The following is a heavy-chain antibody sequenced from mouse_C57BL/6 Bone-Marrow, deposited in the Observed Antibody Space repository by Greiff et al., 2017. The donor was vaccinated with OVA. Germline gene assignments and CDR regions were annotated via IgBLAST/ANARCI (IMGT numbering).Heavy chain of an antibody. V-gene: IGHV1-72*01. Sequence: VHLVESGAELVRPGASVKLSCKASGYTFTSYWMHWVKQRPGRGLEWIGRIDPNSGGTKYNEKFKSKATLTVDKPSSTAYMQLSSLTSEDSAVYYCASGGITTVVATKDWFAYWGQGTLVTVSA. CDR1: GYTFTSYW. J-gene: IGHJ3*01. CDR2: IDPNSGGT. CDR3: ASGGITTVVATKDWFAY. D-gene: IGHD1-1*01.